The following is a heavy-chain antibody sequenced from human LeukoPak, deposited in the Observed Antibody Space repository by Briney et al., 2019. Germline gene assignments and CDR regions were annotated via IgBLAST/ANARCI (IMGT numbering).Heavy chain of an antibody. CDR1: GFTFRSYE. D-gene: IGHD3-16*01. J-gene: IGHJ4*02. Sequence: GGSLRLSCAASGFTFRSYEMNWVRQAPGKGLEWVSYISSSGSNIYYADSVKGGFTISRDNAKNSLYLQMNSLRAEDTAFYYCARWTPILDGGYYFDYWGQGTLVTVSS. CDR3: ARWTPILDGGYYFDY. CDR2: ISSSGSNI. V-gene: IGHV3-48*03.